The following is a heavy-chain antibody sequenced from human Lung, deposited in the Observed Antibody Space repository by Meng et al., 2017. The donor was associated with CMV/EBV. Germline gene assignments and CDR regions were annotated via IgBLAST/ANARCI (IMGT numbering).Heavy chain of an antibody. D-gene: IGHD4/OR15-4a*01. CDR1: GFNLSNDA. V-gene: IGHV3-23*03. Sequence: GFNLSNDAMNWVGQDPGKGLEWVAIICGEVGTFYGDYVKGRFTISRDNFKSTLYLQMNSLGAEDTAVYYCAKVLYPLSSANSASVDSWGPGTLVTVSS. CDR3: AKVLYPLSSANSASVDS. J-gene: IGHJ4*02. CDR2: IICGEVGT.